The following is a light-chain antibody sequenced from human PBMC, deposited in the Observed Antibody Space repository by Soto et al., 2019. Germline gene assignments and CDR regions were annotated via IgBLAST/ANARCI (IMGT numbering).Light chain of an antibody. CDR3: QKHDGVPL. J-gene: IGKJ3*01. CDR2: DAS. Sequence: DIRLTQSPSSLSASVGDRVTITCQASQDISNHLNWYQQKPGKAPNLLIYDASDLETGVPSRFSGGGSGTFFSFTINSLQSEDIATYYCQKHDGVPLFGPGTKVEIK. V-gene: IGKV1-33*01. CDR1: QDISNH.